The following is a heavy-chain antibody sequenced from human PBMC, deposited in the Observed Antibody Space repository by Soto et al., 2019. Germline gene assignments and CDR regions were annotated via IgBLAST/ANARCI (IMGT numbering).Heavy chain of an antibody. J-gene: IGHJ4*02. D-gene: IGHD3-16*02. Sequence: PGGSLRLSCAASGFTFSDYWMSWVRQAPGKGLEWVANIKQDGSEKYYVDSVKGRFTISRDKAKNSLYLQMNSLRAEDTAVYYCARGSMITFGGVIVRSPFDYWGQGTLVTV. V-gene: IGHV3-7*01. CDR2: IKQDGSEK. CDR1: GFTFSDYW. CDR3: ARGSMITFGGVIVRSPFDY.